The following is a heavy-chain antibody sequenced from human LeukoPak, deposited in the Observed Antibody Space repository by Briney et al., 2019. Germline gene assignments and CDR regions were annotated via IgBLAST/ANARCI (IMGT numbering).Heavy chain of an antibody. CDR1: GFTFSSYS. D-gene: IGHD5-24*01. V-gene: IGHV3-48*01. Sequence: GGSLRLSCAASGFTFSSYSMNWVRQAPGKGLEWVSYISSSSSTIYYADSVKGRFTISRDIAKNSLYVQMNSLRAEDTAVYYCAINHRDGYSELGYWGQGTLVTVSS. CDR3: AINHRDGYSELGY. J-gene: IGHJ4*02. CDR2: ISSSSSTI.